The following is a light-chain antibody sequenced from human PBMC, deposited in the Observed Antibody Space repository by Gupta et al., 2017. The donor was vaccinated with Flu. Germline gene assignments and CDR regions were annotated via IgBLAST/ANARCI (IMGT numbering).Light chain of an antibody. CDR3: RQQNNSPWT. J-gene: IGKJ1*01. V-gene: IGKV1-17*01. CDR1: QGIGND. CDR2: AAS. Sequence: IHMTQSPSSLSASVGDRVTITCRASQGIGNDLGWYQQKPGKAPKRLIYAASSLQRGVPSRFSGSGSGTEFTLTISTLQPEDFATYYCRQQNNSPWTFGQGTKVEIK.